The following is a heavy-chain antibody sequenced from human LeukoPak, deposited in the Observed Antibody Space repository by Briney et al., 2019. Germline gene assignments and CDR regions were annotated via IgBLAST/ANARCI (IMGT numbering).Heavy chain of an antibody. D-gene: IGHD3-16*01. CDR2: IRYDGSNK. J-gene: IGHJ4*02. V-gene: IGHV3-30*02. CDR3: ARRAGAYTHPYDY. CDR1: GFTFSSYG. Sequence: GGSLRLSCAASGFTFSSYGMHWVRQAPGKGLEWVAFIRYDGSNKYYADSVKGRFTISIDNSKNTLYLQMNSLRAKDTAVYYCARRAGAYTHPYDYWGQGTLVTVS.